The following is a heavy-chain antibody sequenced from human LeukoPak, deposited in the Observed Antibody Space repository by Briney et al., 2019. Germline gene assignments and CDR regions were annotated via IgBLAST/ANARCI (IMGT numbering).Heavy chain of an antibody. CDR2: INHSGST. CDR1: GGSFSGYY. D-gene: IGHD6-13*01. CDR3: ARWRRSSWYPTPFDY. J-gene: IGHJ4*02. V-gene: IGHV4-34*01. Sequence: SETLSLTCAVYGGSFSGYYWSWIRQPPGKGLEWIGEINHSGSTNYNPSLKSRVTISVDTSKNQFSLKLSSVTAADTAVHYCARWRRSSWYPTPFDYWGQGTLVTVSS.